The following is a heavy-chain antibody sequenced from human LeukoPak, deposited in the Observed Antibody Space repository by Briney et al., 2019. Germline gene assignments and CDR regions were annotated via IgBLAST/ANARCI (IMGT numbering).Heavy chain of an antibody. V-gene: IGHV1-2*02. CDR3: ARSSYDILTSIDY. D-gene: IGHD3-9*01. J-gene: IGHJ4*02. CDR1: GYTFTGYY. Sequence: VASVKVSCKASGYTFTGYYMHWVRQAPGQGLEWMGWINPNSGGTNYAQKFQGRVTMTRDTSISTAYMELSRLRSDDTAVYYCARSSYDILTSIDYWGQGTLVTVSS. CDR2: INPNSGGT.